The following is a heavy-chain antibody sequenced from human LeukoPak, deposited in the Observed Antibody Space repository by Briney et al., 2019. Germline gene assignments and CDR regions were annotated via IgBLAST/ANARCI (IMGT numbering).Heavy chain of an antibody. CDR2: IRYDGSNK. Sequence: SGGSLRLSCAASGFTFSSYGMHWVRQAPGKGLEWVAFIRYDGSNKYYADSVKGRFTISRDNSKNTLYLQMNSLRAEDTAVYYCAKRVSPDYYYYGMDVWGQGTTVTVSS. CDR1: GFTFSSYG. CDR3: AKRVSPDYYYYGMDV. J-gene: IGHJ6*02. V-gene: IGHV3-30*02. D-gene: IGHD2-8*01.